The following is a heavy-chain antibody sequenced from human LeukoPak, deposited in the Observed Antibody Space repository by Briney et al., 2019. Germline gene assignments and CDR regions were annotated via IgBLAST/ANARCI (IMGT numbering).Heavy chain of an antibody. CDR3: AKDIGDGYTNYNWFDP. J-gene: IGHJ5*02. CDR2: ISGDGGST. Sequence: SGGSLRLSCAASGFTFDDYAMHWVRQAPGKGLGWVSLISGDGGSTYYADSVKGRFTISRDNSKNSLYLQMNSLRTEDTALYYCAKDIGDGYTNYNWFDPWGQGTLVTVSS. V-gene: IGHV3-43*02. D-gene: IGHD5-24*01. CDR1: GFTFDDYA.